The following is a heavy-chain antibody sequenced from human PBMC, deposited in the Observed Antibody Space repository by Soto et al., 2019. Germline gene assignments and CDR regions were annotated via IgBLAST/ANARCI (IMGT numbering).Heavy chain of an antibody. CDR3: ARGGTTGGWFDP. J-gene: IGHJ5*02. CDR2: IIPIFGTP. V-gene: IGHV1-69*06. Sequence: QVQLVQSGAEVKKPGSSVKVSCKTSGGTFSTYALSWVRQAPGQGLEWMGQIIPIFGTPNYAQRFQGRVTIPADKSTSPGYMELSRLTSEDTAIYFCARGGTTGGWFDPWGQGTLVTVSS. CDR1: GGTFSTYA. D-gene: IGHD1-1*01.